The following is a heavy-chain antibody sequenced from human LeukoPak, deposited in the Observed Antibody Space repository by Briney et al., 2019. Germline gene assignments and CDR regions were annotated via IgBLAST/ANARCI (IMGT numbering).Heavy chain of an antibody. D-gene: IGHD3-3*01. V-gene: IGHV5-51*01. CDR1: GYSFTNYW. CDR3: ARSSIFGVLIIGAWFDP. Sequence: GECLKIFCKASGYSFTNYWIGWVRQMPGKGLEWMGIIYPGDSDTRYSPSFQGQVTISADKSISTAYLQWSSLEASDTAMYYCARSSIFGVLIIGAWFDPWGQGTLVTVSS. CDR2: IYPGDSDT. J-gene: IGHJ5*02.